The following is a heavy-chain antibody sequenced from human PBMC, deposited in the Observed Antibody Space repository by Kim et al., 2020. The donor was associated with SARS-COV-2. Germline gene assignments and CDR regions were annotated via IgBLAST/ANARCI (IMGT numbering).Heavy chain of an antibody. CDR2: INHSGST. V-gene: IGHV4-34*01. D-gene: IGHD3-9*01. J-gene: IGHJ6*02. CDR1: GGSFSGYY. CDR3: ARGLRGRPAQPVLRYFEGAYGMDV. Sequence: SETLSLTCAVYGGSFSGYYWSWIRQPPGKGLEWIGEINHSGSTNYNPSLKSRVTISVDTSKNQFSLKLSSVTAADTAVYYCARGLRGRPAQPVLRYFEGAYGMDVWGQGTTVTVSS.